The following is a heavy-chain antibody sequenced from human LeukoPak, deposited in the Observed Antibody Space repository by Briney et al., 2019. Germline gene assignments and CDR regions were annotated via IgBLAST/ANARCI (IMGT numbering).Heavy chain of an antibody. Sequence: SVKVSCKASGGTFSSYAISWVRQAPGQGLELMGGIIPIFGTANYAQKFQGRVTITTDESTSTAYMELSSLRSEDTAVYYCARAKKVGATYYYYMDVWGKGTTVTVSS. CDR3: ARAKKVGATYYYYMDV. CDR1: GGTFSSYA. V-gene: IGHV1-69*05. J-gene: IGHJ6*03. CDR2: IIPIFGTA. D-gene: IGHD1-26*01.